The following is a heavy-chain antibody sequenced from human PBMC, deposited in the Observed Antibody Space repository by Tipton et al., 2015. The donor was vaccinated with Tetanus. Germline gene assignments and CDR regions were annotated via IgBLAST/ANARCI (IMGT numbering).Heavy chain of an antibody. J-gene: IGHJ6*02. CDR1: GFSFRGSV. D-gene: IGHD5-12*01. CDR2: IGSKADDYAP. Sequence: SLRLSCAASGFSFRGSVMHWVRQASGKGLEWVARIGSKADDYAPTYAASVQGRFTISKDDSQSTTYLQMNRLKTEDTAVYYCTRPWTYSLYAMDVCGQGTTITVS. V-gene: IGHV3-73*01. CDR3: TRPWTYSLYAMDV.